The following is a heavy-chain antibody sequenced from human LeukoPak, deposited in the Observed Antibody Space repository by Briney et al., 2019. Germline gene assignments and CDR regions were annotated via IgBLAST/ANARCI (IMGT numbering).Heavy chain of an antibody. Sequence: SGTLSLTCTVSGGSISSYYWSWIRQPPGKGLEWVGYIYNSGSTNYNPSLKSRVTISVDTSKNQFSLKLSSVTAADTAVYYCARAEGPYWYFDLWGRGTLVTVSS. CDR2: IYNSGST. CDR3: ARAEGPYWYFDL. V-gene: IGHV4-59*01. CDR1: GGSISSYY. J-gene: IGHJ2*01.